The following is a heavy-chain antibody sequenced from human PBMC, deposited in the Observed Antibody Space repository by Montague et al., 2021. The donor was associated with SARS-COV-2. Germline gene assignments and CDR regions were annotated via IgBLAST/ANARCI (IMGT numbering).Heavy chain of an antibody. V-gene: IGHV4-31*03. CDR3: ARDGDVGYFFEY. CDR1: GVSISSGSYY. CDR2: IHYSGST. D-gene: IGHD2/OR15-2a*01. J-gene: IGHJ4*02. Sequence: TLSLTCTVSGVSISSGSYYWNWIRPHPGQGLEWIGYIHYSGSTYSTPSLQSRVAISVGTPRNEFSLKMTSVTAADTSVYYCARDGDVGYFFEYWGQGLLVTVSS.